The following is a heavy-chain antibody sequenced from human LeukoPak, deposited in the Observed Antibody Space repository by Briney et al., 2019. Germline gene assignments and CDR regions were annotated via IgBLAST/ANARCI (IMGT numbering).Heavy chain of an antibody. J-gene: IGHJ4*02. CDR2: INHSGST. CDR3: ARHLSSSWNFDY. V-gene: IGHV4-34*01. CDR1: GGSFSGYY. D-gene: IGHD6-13*01. Sequence: TSETLSLTCAVYGGSFSGYYWSWIRQPPGKGLEWIGEINHSGSTNYNPSLKSRVTISVDTSKNQFSLDLTSMTAADTAVYYCARHLSSSWNFDYWGRGTLVTVSS.